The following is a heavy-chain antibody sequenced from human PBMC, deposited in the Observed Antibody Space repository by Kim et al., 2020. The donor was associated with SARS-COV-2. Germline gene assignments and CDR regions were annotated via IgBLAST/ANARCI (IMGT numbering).Heavy chain of an antibody. D-gene: IGHD3-10*01. CDR1: GGTFSSYA. CDR2: IIPIFGTA. CDR3: ARDRKYYYGSGSYRGYYYYGMDV. J-gene: IGHJ6*02. V-gene: IGHV1-69*13. Sequence: SVKVSCKASGGTFSSYAISWVRQAPGQGLEWMGGIIPIFGTANYAQKFQGRVTITADESTSTAYMELSSLRSEDTAVYYCARDRKYYYGSGSYRGYYYYGMDVWGQGTTVTVSS.